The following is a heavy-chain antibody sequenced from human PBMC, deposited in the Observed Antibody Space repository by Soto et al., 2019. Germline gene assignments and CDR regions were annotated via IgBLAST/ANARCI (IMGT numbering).Heavy chain of an antibody. D-gene: IGHD3-10*01. CDR3: ARGGVGFGQPSDY. CDR1: GFTFSDYY. CDR2: ISSSSSYT. Sequence: GGSLRLSCAASGFTFSDYYMSWIRQAPGKGLEWVSNISSSSSYTNYADSVKGRFTISRDNAKNSLYLQMNSLRAEDTAVYYCARGGVGFGQPSDYWGQGTLVTVSS. J-gene: IGHJ4*02. V-gene: IGHV3-11*05.